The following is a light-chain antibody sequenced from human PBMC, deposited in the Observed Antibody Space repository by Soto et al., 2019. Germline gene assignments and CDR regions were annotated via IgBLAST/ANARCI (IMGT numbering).Light chain of an antibody. J-gene: IGKJ4*01. CDR1: HDINNH. CDR3: QHFHNLPVT. Sequence: DIQMTQSPSSLSASVGDRVTITCQASHDINNHLNWYQQKPGKAPKLLIYDASNLERGVPSRFSGGGSVTHFTFTISSLEPEDIATYYCQHFHNLPVTFGGGTRVEMK. V-gene: IGKV1-33*01. CDR2: DAS.